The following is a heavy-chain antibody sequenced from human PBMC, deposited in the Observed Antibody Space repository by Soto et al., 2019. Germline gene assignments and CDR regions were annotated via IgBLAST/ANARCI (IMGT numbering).Heavy chain of an antibody. CDR2: INTGKGNT. CDR3: ARAGDDCSAANCYVIDY. CDR1: GYTFTNYA. J-gene: IGHJ4*02. Sequence: QVQLVQSGAEVKKPGASVKVSCKASGYTFTNYAMHWVRQAPGQRLEWMGWINTGKGNTKYSQKFQGRVTITRDTSESTAYMELSSLRSEDTAMYYCARAGDDCSAANCYVIDYWGQGTLVTVSS. V-gene: IGHV1-3*04. D-gene: IGHD2-2*01.